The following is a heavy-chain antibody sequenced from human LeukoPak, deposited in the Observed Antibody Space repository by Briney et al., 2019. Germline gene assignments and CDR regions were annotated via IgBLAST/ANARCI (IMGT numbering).Heavy chain of an antibody. CDR2: ISYDGSNK. J-gene: IGHJ6*02. Sequence: GRSLRLSCAASGFTFSSYGMHWVRQAPGKGLEWVAVISYDGSNKYYADSVKGRFTISRDNSKNTLYLQMNSLRAEDTAVYYCAKTGEQPYYGSGSSLSYGMDVWGQGTTVTVSS. CDR3: AKTGEQPYYGSGSSLSYGMDV. CDR1: GFTFSSYG. V-gene: IGHV3-30*18. D-gene: IGHD3-10*01.